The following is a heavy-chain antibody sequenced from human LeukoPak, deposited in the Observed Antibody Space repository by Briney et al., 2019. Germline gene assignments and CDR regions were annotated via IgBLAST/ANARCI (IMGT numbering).Heavy chain of an antibody. CDR3: ARDEIMVRGAHMDV. J-gene: IGHJ6*03. V-gene: IGHV1-69*13. CDR1: VGTFIIYA. CDR2: IIPIFGTA. D-gene: IGHD3-10*01. Sequence: SVTVSCKASVGTFIIYAISWVRQAPGQGLEGMGGIIPIFGTANYAQKFQGRVTITADESTSTAYMELSSLRSEDTAVYYCARDEIMVRGAHMDVWGKGTTVTVSS.